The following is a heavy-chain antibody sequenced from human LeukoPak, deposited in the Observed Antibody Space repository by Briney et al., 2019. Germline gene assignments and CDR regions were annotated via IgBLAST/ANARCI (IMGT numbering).Heavy chain of an antibody. CDR3: ARSIIHWFDP. V-gene: IGHV3-64*04. J-gene: IGHJ5*02. CDR2: ISSNGIST. Sequence: GGSLRLSCVVSGFSLSSHGMHWVRQAPGKGLEDVSAISSNGISTFYANSVKGRFTVSRDDSKNSLYLQMNSLRAEDTAVYYCARSIIHWFDPWGQGTLVTVSS. CDR1: GFSLSSHG.